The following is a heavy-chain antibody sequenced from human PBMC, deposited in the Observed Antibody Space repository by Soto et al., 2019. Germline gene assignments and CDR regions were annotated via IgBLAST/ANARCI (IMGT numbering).Heavy chain of an antibody. J-gene: IGHJ4*02. V-gene: IGHV4-59*01. CDR3: ARGQLWLLY. CDR2: IYYSGST. CDR1: GGSISSYY. Sequence: PSETLSLTCTVSGGSISSYYWSLIRQPPGKGLEWIGYIYYSGSTNYNPSLKSRVTISVDTSKNQFSLKLSSVTAADTAVYYCARGQLWLLYWGQGTLVTVSS. D-gene: IGHD5-18*01.